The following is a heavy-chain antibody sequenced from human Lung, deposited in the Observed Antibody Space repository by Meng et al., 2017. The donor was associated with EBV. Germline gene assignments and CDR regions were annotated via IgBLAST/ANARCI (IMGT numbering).Heavy chain of an antibody. Sequence: GQRHGPGPGVLKPPGTLFLTSDVSGGPISSSNWWSWVRQPPGKGLEWIGEIYHSGSNNYNPSLKSRVTISVDKSKSQFSLKLSSVTAADTAVYYCARDPKHTGWVFFDYWGQGTLVTVSS. J-gene: IGHJ4*02. CDR2: IYHSGSN. CDR1: GGPISSSNW. CDR3: ARDPKHTGWVFFDY. D-gene: IGHD6-19*01. V-gene: IGHV4-4*03.